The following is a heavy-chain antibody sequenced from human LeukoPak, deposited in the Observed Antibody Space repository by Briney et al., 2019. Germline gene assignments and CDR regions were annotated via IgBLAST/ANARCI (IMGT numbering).Heavy chain of an antibody. Sequence: SETLSLTCSFSGDSISTYYWSWIRQSPGKGLEWSGHIYSSGNTDYNSSLKSRVTISVDTSKSQFSLRLSSVTATDTAVYYCARLRWQLVGPYFDYWGQGILVTVSS. D-gene: IGHD1-26*01. CDR2: IYSSGNT. CDR3: ARLRWQLVGPYFDY. V-gene: IGHV4-59*01. J-gene: IGHJ4*02. CDR1: GDSISTYY.